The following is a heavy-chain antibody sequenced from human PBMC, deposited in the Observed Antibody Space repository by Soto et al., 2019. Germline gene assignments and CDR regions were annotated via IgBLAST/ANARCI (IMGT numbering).Heavy chain of an antibody. Sequence: SETLSLTCTVSGGSVRSVNDCWNWIRQPPGKGREWIGYVYYSGSTNYNPSLKSRVTISVDTSKNQFSLKLSSVTAADTAVYYCARDRCSAASCEARDKDWFPPRGQGNLVTVSS. CDR3: ARDRCSAASCEARDKDWFPP. CDR2: VYYSGST. D-gene: IGHD2-15*01. V-gene: IGHV4-61*01. J-gene: IGHJ5*02. CDR1: GGSVRSVNDC.